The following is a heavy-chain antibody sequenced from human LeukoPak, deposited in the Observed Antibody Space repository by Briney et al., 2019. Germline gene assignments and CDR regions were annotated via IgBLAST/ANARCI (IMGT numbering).Heavy chain of an antibody. V-gene: IGHV4-39*07. CDR3: ARRGKTRQIRYFDWLSDAFDI. Sequence: SETLSLTCTVSGGSISSSSYYWGWIRQPPGKGLEWIGSIYYSGSTYYNPSLKSRVTISVDTSKNQFSLKLSSVTAADTAVYYCARRGKTRQIRYFDWLSDAFDIWGQGTMVTVSS. J-gene: IGHJ3*02. D-gene: IGHD3-9*01. CDR2: IYYSGST. CDR1: GGSISSSSYY.